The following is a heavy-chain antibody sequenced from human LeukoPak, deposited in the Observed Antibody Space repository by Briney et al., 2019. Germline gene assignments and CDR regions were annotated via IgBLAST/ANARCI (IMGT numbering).Heavy chain of an antibody. CDR3: ARRTTLTTVYYLDY. Sequence: GGSLRLSCAASGFTFSSYWMHWVRQAPGKGLVCVSRITSDGSSTSYADSVRGRFTISRDNAKNTVYLQMNSLRAEDTAVYYCARRTTLTTVYYLDYWGQGTLVTVSS. CDR1: GFTFSSYW. J-gene: IGHJ4*02. V-gene: IGHV3-74*01. CDR2: ITSDGSST. D-gene: IGHD4-17*01.